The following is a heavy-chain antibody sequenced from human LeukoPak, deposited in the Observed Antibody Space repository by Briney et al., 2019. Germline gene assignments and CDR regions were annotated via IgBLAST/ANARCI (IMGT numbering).Heavy chain of an antibody. CDR1: GFTFSSYW. CDR2: IKQDGSEK. Sequence: GGSLRLSCAASGFTFSSYWMSSVRQAPGKGLEWVANIKQDGSEKYYVDSVKGRFTISRDNAKNSLYLQMNSLRADDTAVYYCARDSPGSMIVVVPSTTFDYWGQGTLVTVSS. J-gene: IGHJ4*02. CDR3: ARDSPGSMIVVVPSTTFDY. V-gene: IGHV3-7*01. D-gene: IGHD3-22*01.